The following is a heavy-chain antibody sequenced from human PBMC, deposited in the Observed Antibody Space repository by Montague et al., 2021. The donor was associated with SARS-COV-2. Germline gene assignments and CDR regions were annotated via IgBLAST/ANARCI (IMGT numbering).Heavy chain of an antibody. J-gene: IGHJ6*02. V-gene: IGHV4-61*01. CDR2: IYYSGST. CDR1: GGSVTSGTYY. D-gene: IGHD3-9*01. Sequence: SETLSLTCTVSGGSVTSGTYYWSWIRQPPGKGLEWIGYIYYSGSTNYNPSLKSRVTISVDTSKNQFSLKLSSVTAADTAVYYCARDRGQTYYDTLTGRAPSVDFATGIDDWGQGTPVTVSS. CDR3: ARDRGQTYYDTLTGRAPSVDFATGIDD.